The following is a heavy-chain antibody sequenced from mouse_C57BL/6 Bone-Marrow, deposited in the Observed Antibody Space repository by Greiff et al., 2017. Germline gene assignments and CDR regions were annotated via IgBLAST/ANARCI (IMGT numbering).Heavy chain of an antibody. V-gene: IGHV5-4*01. Sequence: VQGVESGGGLVKPGGSLKLSCAASGFTFSSYAMSWVRQTPEKRLEWVATISDGGSYTYYPDNVKGRFTISRDNAKNNLYLQMSHLKSEDTAMYYCASLYYDYLWYFDVWGTGTTVTVSS. J-gene: IGHJ1*03. CDR3: ASLYYDYLWYFDV. CDR1: GFTFSSYA. D-gene: IGHD2-4*01. CDR2: ISDGGSYT.